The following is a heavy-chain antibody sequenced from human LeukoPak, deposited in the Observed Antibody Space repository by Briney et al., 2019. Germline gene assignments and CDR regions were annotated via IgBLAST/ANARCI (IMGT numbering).Heavy chain of an antibody. J-gene: IGHJ4*02. Sequence: ASVKVSCKASGYTFTSYAMNWVRQAPGQGLEWMGWISADNGNTYYTQKFQGRVTFTTDTSTSTAYMELRSLRSDDTAVYYCARNGIYGDQNWDYFDYWGQGTLVTVSS. CDR1: GYTFTSYA. D-gene: IGHD4-17*01. CDR3: ARNGIYGDQNWDYFDY. V-gene: IGHV1-18*01. CDR2: ISADNGNT.